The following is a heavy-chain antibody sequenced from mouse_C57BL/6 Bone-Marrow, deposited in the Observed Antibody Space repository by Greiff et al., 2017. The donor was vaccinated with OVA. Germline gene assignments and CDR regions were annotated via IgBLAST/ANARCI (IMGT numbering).Heavy chain of an antibody. J-gene: IGHJ2*01. CDR1: GYSITSGYY. Sequence: ESGPGLVKPSQSLSLTCSVTGYSITSGYYWNWIRQFPGNKLEWMGYISYDGSNNYNPSLKNRISITRDTSKNQFFLKLNSVTTEDTATYYCAGLLRSYYFDYWGQGTTLTVSS. CDR2: ISYDGSN. CDR3: AGLLRSYYFDY. D-gene: IGHD1-1*01. V-gene: IGHV3-6*01.